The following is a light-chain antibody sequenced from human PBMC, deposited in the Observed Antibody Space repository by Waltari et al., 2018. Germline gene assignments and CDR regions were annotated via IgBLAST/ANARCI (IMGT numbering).Light chain of an antibody. CDR1: QSISSY. V-gene: IGKV1-39*01. CDR2: AAS. Sequence: DIQMTQSPSSLSASVGDRLTIPCRASQSISSYLNWYQQKPGKSPKLLIYAASSLQGGVPSRFSGCGSETDFTLTISSLQPEDFATYYCQQSYSTPQTFGQGTKVEIK. CDR3: QQSYSTPQT. J-gene: IGKJ1*01.